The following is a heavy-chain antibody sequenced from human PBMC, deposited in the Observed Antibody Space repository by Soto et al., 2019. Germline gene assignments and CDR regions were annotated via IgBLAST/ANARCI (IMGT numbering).Heavy chain of an antibody. Sequence: QVQLVQSGAEVKKPGASVKVSCKASGYTFTSYGISWVRQAPGQGLEWMGWISAYNGNTNYAQKLQGRVTMTTDTSTSTAYMELRGQRSDDTAVYYCVGAWGDYGADAFDIWGQGTIVTVS. CDR2: ISAYNGNT. CDR1: GYTFTSYG. CDR3: VGAWGDYGADAFDI. D-gene: IGHD4-17*01. J-gene: IGHJ3*02. V-gene: IGHV1-18*01.